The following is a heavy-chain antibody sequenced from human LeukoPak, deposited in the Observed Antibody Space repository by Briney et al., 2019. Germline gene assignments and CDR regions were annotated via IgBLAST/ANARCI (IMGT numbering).Heavy chain of an antibody. Sequence: SQTLSLTCTVSGGSISSGSYYWGWIRQPPGKGLEWIASIYYSGSTYYNPSLKSRVTISVDTSKNQLSLKLSSLTAADTAVYYCARHEYSGSYYGLSWFDPWGQGTLVTVSS. CDR2: IYYSGST. J-gene: IGHJ5*02. CDR1: GGSISSGSYY. CDR3: ARHEYSGSYYGLSWFDP. V-gene: IGHV4-39*01. D-gene: IGHD1-26*01.